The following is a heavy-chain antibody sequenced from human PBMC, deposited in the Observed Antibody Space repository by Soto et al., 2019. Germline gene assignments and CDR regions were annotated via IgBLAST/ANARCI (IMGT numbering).Heavy chain of an antibody. CDR3: ARSPQYSSGWNGGFDY. Sequence: SETLSLTCDVSGDFLTTYYWNWIRQSPGKGLEWSGYIFYGGHTNYNPSLRGRATISVDTSKNQFSLKLSSVTAADTAVYYCARSPQYSSGWNGGFDYWGQGTLVTVSS. V-gene: IGHV4-59*01. CDR1: GDFLTTYY. D-gene: IGHD6-19*01. J-gene: IGHJ4*02. CDR2: IFYGGHT.